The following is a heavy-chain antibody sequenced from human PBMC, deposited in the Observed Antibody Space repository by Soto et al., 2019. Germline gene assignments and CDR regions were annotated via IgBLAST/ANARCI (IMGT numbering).Heavy chain of an antibody. J-gene: IGHJ4*02. CDR1: GFTFSTYP. V-gene: IGHV3-23*01. CDR3: AKSYYGSGSSVQSFDY. CDR2: ISGSGGST. Sequence: PGGSLRLSCAASGFTFSTYPMSWVRQAPGKGLEWVSSISGSGGSTYYAASVKGRFTISRDNSKNTLYLEMNSLRAEGTAVYHCAKSYYGSGSSVQSFDYRAQGTLVTVSS. D-gene: IGHD3-10*01.